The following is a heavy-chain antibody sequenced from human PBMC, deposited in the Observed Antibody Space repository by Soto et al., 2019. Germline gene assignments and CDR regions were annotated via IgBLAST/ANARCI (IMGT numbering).Heavy chain of an antibody. CDR2: INPNSGGT. Sequence: QVQLVQSGAEVKKPGASVKVSCKASGYTFTGYYMHWVRQAPGQGLEWMGWINPNSGGTNYAQKFQGWVTMTRDTCISTAYMELSRLRSDDTAVYYCARDQSSSSSFYYYYGMDVWGQGTTVTVSS. CDR3: ARDQSSSSSFYYYYGMDV. D-gene: IGHD6-6*01. J-gene: IGHJ6*02. V-gene: IGHV1-2*04. CDR1: GYTFTGYY.